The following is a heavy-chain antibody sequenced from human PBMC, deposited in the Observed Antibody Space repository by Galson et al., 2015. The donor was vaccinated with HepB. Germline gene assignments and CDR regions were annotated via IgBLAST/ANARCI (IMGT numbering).Heavy chain of an antibody. J-gene: IGHJ6*02. Sequence: SLRLSCAASGFTFSSYWMSWVRQAPGKGLEWVANIKQDGSEKYYVDSVKGRFTISRDNAKNSLYLQMNSLRAEDTAVYYCARVTPYSSSWLNYYYGMDVWGQGTTVTVSS. CDR3: ARVTPYSSSWLNYYYGMDV. CDR2: IKQDGSEK. V-gene: IGHV3-7*03. CDR1: GFTFSSYW. D-gene: IGHD6-13*01.